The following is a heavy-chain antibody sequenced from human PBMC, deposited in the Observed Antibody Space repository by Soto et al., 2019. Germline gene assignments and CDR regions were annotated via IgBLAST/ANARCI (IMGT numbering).Heavy chain of an antibody. CDR3: AKTSKFLTPYPLFDY. J-gene: IGHJ4*02. CDR2: ISGSGGST. V-gene: IGHV3-23*01. Sequence: GGSLRLSCAASGFTFSSCAMSWVRQAPGKGLEWVSAISGSGGSTYYADSVKGRFTISRDSSKNTLYLQMNSLRAEDTAVYYCAKTSKFLTPYPLFDYWGQGTLVTVSS. CDR1: GFTFSSCA. D-gene: IGHD2-21*01.